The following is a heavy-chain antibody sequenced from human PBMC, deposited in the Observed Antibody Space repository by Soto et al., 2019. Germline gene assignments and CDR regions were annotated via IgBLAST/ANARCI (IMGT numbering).Heavy chain of an antibody. CDR1: GFSVSSNY. D-gene: IGHD6-19*01. CDR2: MYRDGNT. V-gene: IGHV3-66*04. Sequence: EVEVVESGGGLVQPGGSLRLSCSASGFSVSSNYMSWVRQAPGKGLECIAVMYRDGNTFYADSVKGRFAISRDNSKNTLSLLMKSLRAEDTAVYYCALQTSGWLDHWGLGTLVAVSS. J-gene: IGHJ1*01. CDR3: ALQTSGWLDH.